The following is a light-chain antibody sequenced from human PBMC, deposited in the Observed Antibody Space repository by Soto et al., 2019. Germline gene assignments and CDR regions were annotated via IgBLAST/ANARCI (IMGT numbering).Light chain of an antibody. CDR1: SSDVGGYNY. CDR2: EVS. Sequence: QSALTQPASVSGSPGQSITISCTGASSDVGGYNYVSWYQHHPGKAPKLMIYEVSNRPSGVSNRFSGSKSGNTASLTISGLQGEDEADYYCSSSTSSGTLVVFGGGTKLTVL. CDR3: SSSTSSGTLVV. J-gene: IGLJ2*01. V-gene: IGLV2-14*01.